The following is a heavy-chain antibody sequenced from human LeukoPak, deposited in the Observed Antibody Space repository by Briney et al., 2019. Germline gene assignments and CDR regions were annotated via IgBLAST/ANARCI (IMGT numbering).Heavy chain of an antibody. CDR3: ARLTSSSRYGGNDY. V-gene: IGHV5-51*01. J-gene: IGHJ4*02. CDR1: VYSFTSYW. Sequence: GQSLKISCKGSVYSFTSYWIGWVRQMPGKGLKWMGITYPGDSAARYSPPLQGQITISADKSISTAYLQWSSLKASDTAMYYCARLTSSSRYGGNDYWGQGTLVTGSS. CDR2: TYPGDSAA. D-gene: IGHD6-13*01.